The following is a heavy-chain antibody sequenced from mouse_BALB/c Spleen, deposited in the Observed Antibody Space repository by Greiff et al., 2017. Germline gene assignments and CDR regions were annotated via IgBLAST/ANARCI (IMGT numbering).Heavy chain of an antibody. D-gene: IGHD1-2*01. CDR3: AREVLRLRYFDV. V-gene: IGHV7-3*02. CDR2: IRNKANGYTT. CDR1: GFTFTDYY. J-gene: IGHJ1*01. Sequence: DVKLVESGGGLVQPGGSLRLSCATSGFTFTDYYMSWVRQPPGKALEWLGFIRNKANGYTTEYSASVKGRFTISRDNSQSILYLQMNTLRAEDSATYYCAREVLRLRYFDVWGAGTTVTVSS.